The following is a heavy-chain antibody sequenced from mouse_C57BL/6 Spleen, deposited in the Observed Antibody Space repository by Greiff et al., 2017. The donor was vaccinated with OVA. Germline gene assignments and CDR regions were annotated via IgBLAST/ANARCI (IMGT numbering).Heavy chain of an antibody. CDR1: GYTFTSYW. CDR3: ARGGIYDGYAIYD. Sequence: VQLQQPGAELVRPGSSVKLSCKASGYTFTSYWLAWVRQRPGKGLEWIGNIYHSDSDTHYHQKFKDKATLTVDKSSSTAYMQLSSLTSEDSAVYYCARGGIYDGYAIYDWGQGTTVTVAS. V-gene: IGHV1-61*01. J-gene: IGHJ2*01. CDR2: IYHSDSDT. D-gene: IGHD2-3*01.